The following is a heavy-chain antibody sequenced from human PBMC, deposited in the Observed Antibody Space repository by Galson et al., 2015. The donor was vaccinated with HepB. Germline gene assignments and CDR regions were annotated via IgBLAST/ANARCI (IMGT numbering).Heavy chain of an antibody. CDR3: AKSRTQWLRPYYFDY. J-gene: IGHJ4*02. V-gene: IGHV3-23*01. Sequence: SLRLSCAASGFIFSNYAMSWVRQAPGEGLEWVSAISGSGGNTYYADSVKGRFTISRDNSKNTLYLQMNSLRAEDTAVYYCAKSRTQWLRPYYFDYWGQGTLVTVSS. CDR2: ISGSGGNT. CDR1: GFIFSNYA. D-gene: IGHD5-12*01.